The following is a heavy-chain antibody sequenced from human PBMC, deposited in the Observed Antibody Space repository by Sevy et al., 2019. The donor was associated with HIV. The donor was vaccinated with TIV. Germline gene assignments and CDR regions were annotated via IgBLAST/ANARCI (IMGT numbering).Heavy chain of an antibody. D-gene: IGHD3-16*01. CDR1: EFIFTGYW. V-gene: IGHV3-7*01. J-gene: IGHJ3*02. CDR3: ARAGRWGNINHSNQILDI. CDR2: IDQDGSDK. Sequence: RGSLRLSCAASEFIFTGYWMNWVRQAPGKGLERVANIDQDGSDKSYVDSVRGRFTISRDNANNFLYLQMSSLRADDTAVYYCARAGRWGNINHSNQILDIWGHGTKVTVSS.